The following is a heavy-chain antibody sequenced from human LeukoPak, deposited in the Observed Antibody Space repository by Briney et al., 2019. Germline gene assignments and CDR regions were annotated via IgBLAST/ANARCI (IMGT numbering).Heavy chain of an antibody. V-gene: IGHV3-33*01. CDR2: IGSDGRNK. D-gene: IGHD3-22*01. CDR3: VRDDDLPDNGMDV. CDR1: GFIFGSHG. Sequence: PGGSLRLSCEPSGFIFGSHGMHWVRQAPGKGLEWLAVIGSDGRNKFYADSVKGRFTISRDNFKNILYLQMASLSAEDTAVYYCVRDDDLPDNGMDVWGQGTTVIVS. J-gene: IGHJ6*02.